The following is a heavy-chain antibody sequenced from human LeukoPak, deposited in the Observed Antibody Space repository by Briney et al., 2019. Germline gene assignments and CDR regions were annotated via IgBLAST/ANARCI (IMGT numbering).Heavy chain of an antibody. Sequence: SETLSLTCTVSGGSISGSYWSWIRQPPGKGLEWIGYIFYTGDNNYNPSLKTRATVSMDTSKNQFSLKLSSVTAADTAVYYCASGGGYDFLSGMDVWGQGTTVTVSS. CDR2: IFYTGDN. CDR1: GGSISGSY. CDR3: ASGGGYDFLSGMDV. V-gene: IGHV4-59*08. D-gene: IGHD3-3*01. J-gene: IGHJ6*02.